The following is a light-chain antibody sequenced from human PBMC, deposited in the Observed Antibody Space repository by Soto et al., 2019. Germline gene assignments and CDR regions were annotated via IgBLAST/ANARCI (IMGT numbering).Light chain of an antibody. J-gene: IGKJ1*01. CDR1: QGISSY. V-gene: IGKV1-8*01. CDR2: AAS. CDR3: QQYYSYPRT. Sequence: IRMTQSQSSLSASTGDRVTITCPASQGISSYLAWYQQKPGKAPKLLIYAASTLQSGVPSRFSGSGSGTDFTLTISCLQSEDFATYYCQQYYSYPRTFGQGTKVDI.